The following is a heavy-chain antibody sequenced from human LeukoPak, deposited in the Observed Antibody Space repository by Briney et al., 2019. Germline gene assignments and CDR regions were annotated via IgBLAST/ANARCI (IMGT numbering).Heavy chain of an antibody. CDR1: GFTFSSSF. CDR3: AKELQGGRTFEY. V-gene: IGHV3-23*01. J-gene: IGHJ4*02. Sequence: GGSLRLSCAASGFTFSSSFMAWVRQAPGKGLEWVSEISGSGDITFYPDSVKGRFTISRDNSKDTLYLEMNRLRVEDTAVYYCAKELQGGRTFEYCGQGTLVTVSS. D-gene: IGHD1-1*01. CDR2: ISGSGDIT.